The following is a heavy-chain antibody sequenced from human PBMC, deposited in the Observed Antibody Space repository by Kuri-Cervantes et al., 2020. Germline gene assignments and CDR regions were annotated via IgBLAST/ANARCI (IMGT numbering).Heavy chain of an antibody. CDR2: ISSSGSTI. D-gene: IGHD4-23*01. CDR3: ARGPKYGGIKSGFDY. V-gene: IGHV3-11*04. J-gene: IGHJ4*02. CDR1: GFTFSDYY. Sequence: GESLKISCAASGFTFSDYYMSWIRQAPGKGLEWVSYISSSGSTIYYADSVKGRFTISRDNSKNTLYLQMNSLRAEDTAVYYCARGPKYGGIKSGFDYWGQGTLVTVSS.